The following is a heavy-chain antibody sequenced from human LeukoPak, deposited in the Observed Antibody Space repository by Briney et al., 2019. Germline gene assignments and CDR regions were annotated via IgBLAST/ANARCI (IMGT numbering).Heavy chain of an antibody. CDR1: GFTVDDYG. CDR3: AKVEMYYYDSSPAPYFDY. CDR2: INCNGGST. V-gene: IGHV3-20*04. Sequence: PGGSLRLSCAASGFTVDDYGMSWVRQAPGKGLEGGSGINCNGGSTGYADSVKGRFTISRDNAKNSLYLQMNSLRAEDTALYYCAKVEMYYYDSSPAPYFDYWGQGTLVTVSS. D-gene: IGHD3-22*01. J-gene: IGHJ4*02.